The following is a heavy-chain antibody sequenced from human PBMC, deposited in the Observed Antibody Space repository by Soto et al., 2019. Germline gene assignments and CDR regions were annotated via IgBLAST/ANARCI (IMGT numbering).Heavy chain of an antibody. J-gene: IGHJ4*02. D-gene: IGHD1-26*01. CDR1: GGSVSSQY. CDR3: ARVFPDGSYYYFDY. Sequence: PSETLSLTCTVSGGSVSSQYWSWIRQPAGKGLEWIGRIYNPSLKSRVTISVDTSKNQFSLKLSSVTAADTAVYYCARVFPDGSYYYFDYWGQGTLVTVSS. V-gene: IGHV4-59*06. CDR2: IY.